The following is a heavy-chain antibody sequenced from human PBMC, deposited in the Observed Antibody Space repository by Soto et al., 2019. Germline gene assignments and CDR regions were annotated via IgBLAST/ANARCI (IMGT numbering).Heavy chain of an antibody. D-gene: IGHD6-6*01. V-gene: IGHV3-21*01. Sequence: GGSLRLSCAASGFTFSSYSMNWVRQAPGKGLEWVSSISSSSSYIYYADSVKGRFTISRDNAKNSLYLQMNSLRAEDTAVYYCAREIRSVGSSSPYYYYGMDVWGQGTTVTVSS. CDR1: GFTFSSYS. CDR3: AREIRSVGSSSPYYYYGMDV. J-gene: IGHJ6*02. CDR2: ISSSSSYI.